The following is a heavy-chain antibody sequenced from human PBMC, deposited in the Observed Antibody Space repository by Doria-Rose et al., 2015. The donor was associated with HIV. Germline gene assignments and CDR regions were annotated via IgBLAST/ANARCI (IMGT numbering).Heavy chain of an antibody. D-gene: IGHD3-10*01. CDR3: ARFRPSRGIYYSLDV. V-gene: IGHV4-4*09. CDR2: IYSSGST. J-gene: IGHJ6*03. Sequence: SGGSISSYYWNWIRQPPGKGLEWIGYIYSSGSTHYNSSLKSRVTISIDTSKNQFSLKLSSVTAADTAVYYCARFRPSRGIYYSLDVWGKGTTVTVSS. CDR1: GGSISSYY.